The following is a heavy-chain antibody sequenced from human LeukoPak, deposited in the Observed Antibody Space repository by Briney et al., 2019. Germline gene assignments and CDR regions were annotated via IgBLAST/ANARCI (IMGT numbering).Heavy chain of an antibody. CDR3: VNGGYYYDSSGYHNFDY. D-gene: IGHD3-22*01. Sequence: GGSLRLSCSASGFTFSSYAMHWVRQAPGKGLEYVSAISSNGGSTYYADCVKGRFTISRDNSKNTLYLQMSSLRAEDTAVYYCVNGGYYYDSSGYHNFDYWGQGTLVTVSS. V-gene: IGHV3-64D*06. CDR1: GFTFSSYA. CDR2: ISSNGGST. J-gene: IGHJ4*02.